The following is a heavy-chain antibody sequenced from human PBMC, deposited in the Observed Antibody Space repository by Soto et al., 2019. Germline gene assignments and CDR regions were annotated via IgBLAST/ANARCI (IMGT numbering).Heavy chain of an antibody. D-gene: IGHD2-21*02. CDR3: ARAGGGDYDAFDI. V-gene: IGHV1-8*01. CDR1: GYTFTSYD. J-gene: IGHJ3*02. Sequence: ASVKVSCKASGYTFTSYDINWVRQATGQGLEWMGWMNPNSGNTGYAQKFQGRVTMTRNTSISTAYMELSRLKSDDTAVYYCARAGGGDYDAFDIWGQGTMVTVSS. CDR2: MNPNSGNT.